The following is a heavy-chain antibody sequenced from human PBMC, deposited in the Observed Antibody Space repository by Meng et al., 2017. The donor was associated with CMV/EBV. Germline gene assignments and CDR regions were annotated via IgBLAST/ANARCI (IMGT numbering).Heavy chain of an antibody. CDR1: GFTFSSYS. J-gene: IGHJ4*02. D-gene: IGHD6-13*01. CDR2: IKQDGSEK. CDR3: AKDSLRAAGISYYFDY. V-gene: IGHV3-7*03. Sequence: GGSLRLSCAASGFTFSSYSMNWVRQAPGKGLEWVANIKQDGSEKYYVDSVKGRFTISRDNSKNTLYLQMNSLRAEDTAVYYCAKDSLRAAGISYYFDYWGQGTLVTVSS.